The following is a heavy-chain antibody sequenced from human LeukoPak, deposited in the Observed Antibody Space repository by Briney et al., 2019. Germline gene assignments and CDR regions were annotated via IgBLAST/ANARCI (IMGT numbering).Heavy chain of an antibody. CDR1: GLTFSSYG. D-gene: IGHD6-13*01. V-gene: IGHV3-33*01. CDR2: IWYDGSNK. Sequence: GRSLRLSCAASGLTFSSYGMHWVRQAPGKGLEWVAVIWYDGSNKYYADSVKGRFTISRDNSKNTLYLQMNSLRAEDTAVYYCARGRPPAAAFDAFDIWGQGTMVTVSS. J-gene: IGHJ3*02. CDR3: ARGRPPAAAFDAFDI.